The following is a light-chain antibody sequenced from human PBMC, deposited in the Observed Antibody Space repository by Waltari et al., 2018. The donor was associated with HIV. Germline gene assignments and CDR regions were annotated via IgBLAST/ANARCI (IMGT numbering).Light chain of an antibody. CDR2: RNE. CDR1: RSNIGSKY. V-gene: IGLV1-47*01. J-gene: IGLJ2*01. CDR3: TAWDDSLSGVV. Sequence: QSVLTQPPSASGTPGQRVTISCSGSRSNIGSKYVYWYQQLPGTAPKLLIYRNEQRPSGVPDRFSGSKSGTSASRANSGLRSEDEADYYCTAWDDSLSGVVFGGGTKLTVL.